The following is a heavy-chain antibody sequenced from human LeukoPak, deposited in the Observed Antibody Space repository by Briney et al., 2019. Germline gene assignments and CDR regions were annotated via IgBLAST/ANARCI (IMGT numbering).Heavy chain of an antibody. J-gene: IGHJ5*02. CDR2: IYSGGST. D-gene: IGHD1-26*01. CDR3: ARDLPLYYSPNNWFDP. V-gene: IGHV3-66*01. Sequence: PGGSLRLSCAASGFTFSSYAMHWVRQAPGKGLEWVSVIYSGGSTYYADSVKGRFTISRDNSKNTLYLQMNSLRAEDTAVYYCARDLPLYYSPNNWFDPWGQGTLVTVSS. CDR1: GFTFSSYA.